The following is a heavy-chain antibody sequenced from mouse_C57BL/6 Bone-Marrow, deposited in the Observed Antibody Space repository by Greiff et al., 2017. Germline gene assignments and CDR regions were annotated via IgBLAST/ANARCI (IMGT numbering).Heavy chain of an antibody. J-gene: IGHJ4*01. CDR3: AKHGRCAMDY. V-gene: IGHV5-6*02. CDR1: GFTFSSYG. Sequence: DVKLVESGGDLVKPGGSLKLSCAASGFTFSSYGMSWVRQTPDKRLEWVATISSGGSYTYYPDSVKGRFTISRDNAKSTLYLQMSSLKSEDTAMYYCAKHGRCAMDYWGQGTSVTVSA. CDR2: ISSGGSYT.